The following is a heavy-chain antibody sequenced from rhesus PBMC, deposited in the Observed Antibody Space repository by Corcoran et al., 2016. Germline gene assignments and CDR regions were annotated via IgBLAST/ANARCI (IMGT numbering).Heavy chain of an antibody. V-gene: IGHV4-169*01. CDR2: IYGRDSST. Sequence: QLQLQESGPGLVKPSETLSVTCAVSGGSISSSYWSGIRQAPGKGLEWFGYIYGRDSSTHYNPSRKSRVTLSVDTSKNQLSLKLSSVTAADTAVYYCASSYSSWSYLDYWGQGVLVTVSS. J-gene: IGHJ4*01. CDR1: GGSISSSY. CDR3: ASSYSSWSYLDY. D-gene: IGHD6-13*01.